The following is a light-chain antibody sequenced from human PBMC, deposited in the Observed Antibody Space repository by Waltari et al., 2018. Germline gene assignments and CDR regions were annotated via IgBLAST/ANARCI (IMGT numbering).Light chain of an antibody. CDR1: SLRSYY. J-gene: IGLJ2*01. V-gene: IGLV3-19*01. Sequence: SSELTQDPAVSVALGQTVRITCQGDSLRSYYASWYQQKPGQAPVLVIYGKNNRPSGIPDRFSGSSSGNTASLTITGARAEDEADYYCNSRDSSGTVFGRGTKLTVL. CDR2: GKN. CDR3: NSRDSSGTV.